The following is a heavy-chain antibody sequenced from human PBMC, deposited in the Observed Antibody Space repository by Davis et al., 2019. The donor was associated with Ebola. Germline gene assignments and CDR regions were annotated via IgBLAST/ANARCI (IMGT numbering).Heavy chain of an antibody. CDR3: GSGVAAAGDY. Sequence: SVKVSCKASGGSFSNYAFSWVRQAPGQGLEWMGGTMPIFGSATYAQKFRGRVTITADQSTSTAYMELSSLRSEDTAVYYCGSGVAAAGDYWGQGTLVTVSS. J-gene: IGHJ4*02. V-gene: IGHV1-69*13. CDR2: TMPIFGSA. CDR1: GGSFSNYA. D-gene: IGHD6-13*01.